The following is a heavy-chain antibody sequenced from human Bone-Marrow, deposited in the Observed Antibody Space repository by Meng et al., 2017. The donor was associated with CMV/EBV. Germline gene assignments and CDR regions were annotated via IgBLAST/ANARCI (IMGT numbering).Heavy chain of an antibody. CDR1: GLTFSTYA. D-gene: IGHD5-24*01. Sequence: LRLSCSASGLTFSTYALNWVRRAPGRGLGWVSAISGSGDTTLYADSVQGRFTLSRDNSKNTLYLQMNSLRAEDTAVYYCARWVSYFDYWGQGTLVTVSS. J-gene: IGHJ4*02. CDR3: ARWVSYFDY. CDR2: ISGSGDTT. V-gene: IGHV3-23*01.